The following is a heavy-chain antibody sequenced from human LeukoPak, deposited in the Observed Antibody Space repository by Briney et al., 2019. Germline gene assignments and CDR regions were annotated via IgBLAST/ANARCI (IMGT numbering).Heavy chain of an antibody. Sequence: SQTLSLTXTVSGGSISSGSYYWSWIRQPAGKGLEWIGRIYTSGSTNYNPSLKSRVTISVDTSKNQFSLKLSSVTAADTAVYYCARSPTKISPNDYWGQGTLVTVSS. CDR1: GGSISSGSYY. J-gene: IGHJ4*02. D-gene: IGHD1-1*01. CDR3: ARSPTKISPNDY. V-gene: IGHV4-61*02. CDR2: IYTSGST.